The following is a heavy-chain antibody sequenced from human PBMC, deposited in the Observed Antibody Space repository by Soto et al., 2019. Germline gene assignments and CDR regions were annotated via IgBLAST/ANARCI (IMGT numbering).Heavy chain of an antibody. CDR2: IKTNTEGGTT. Sequence: EVQLVESGGGFIYPGGSLRLSCAASGLTISNAWMNWVRQAPVKGLEWVGRIKTNTEGGTTDYAAAVKGRFTVSRDDSKNTLYLQMNSLKTEDTAVYYCTTGSVEGVWGQGTTVTVSS. CDR3: TTGSVEGV. D-gene: IGHD2-15*01. CDR1: GLTISNAW. J-gene: IGHJ6*02. V-gene: IGHV3-15*07.